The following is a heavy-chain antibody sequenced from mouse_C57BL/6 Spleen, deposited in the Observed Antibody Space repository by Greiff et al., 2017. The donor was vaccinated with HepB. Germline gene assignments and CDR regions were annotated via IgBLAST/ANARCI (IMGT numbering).Heavy chain of an antibody. CDR2: IYPYNGVS. J-gene: IGHJ4*01. V-gene: IGHV1-31*01. CDR3: ARGNLLLRQDYYAMDY. Sequence: VQLKESGPELVKPGASVKISCKASGYSFTGYYMHWVKQSHGNILDWIGYIYPYNGVSSYNQKFKGKATLTVDKSSSTAYMELRSLTSEDSAVYYCARGNLLLRQDYYAMDYWGQGTSVTVSS. D-gene: IGHD1-1*01. CDR1: GYSFTGYY.